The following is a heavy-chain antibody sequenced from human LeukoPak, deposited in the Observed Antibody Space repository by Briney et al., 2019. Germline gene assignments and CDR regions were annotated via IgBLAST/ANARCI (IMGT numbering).Heavy chain of an antibody. V-gene: IGHV4-34*01. J-gene: IGHJ4*02. CDR3: ARQTYYYDSRGYSYYFDY. CDR2: ISHSGST. Sequence: SETLSLTCAVYGGSFSGYYWSWIRQPPGKGLEWIGEISHSGSTNYNPSLKSRVTISVDTSKNQLSLKLSSVTAADTAVYYCARQTYYYDSRGYSYYFDYWGQGTLVTVSS. D-gene: IGHD3-22*01. CDR1: GGSFSGYY.